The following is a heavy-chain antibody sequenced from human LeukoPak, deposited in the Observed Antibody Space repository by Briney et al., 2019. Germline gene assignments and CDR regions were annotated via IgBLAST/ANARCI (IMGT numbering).Heavy chain of an antibody. J-gene: IGHJ3*02. V-gene: IGHV3-21*01. CDR2: VSTGSNYI. CDR3: ARSVWGTSGAFGI. Sequence: PGGSLRLSCTASGFTFSSYSLNWVRQAPGKGLEWVSSVSTGSNYIYYADSVKGRFTISRDNDKNSLYLQMNSLRVEDTAVYYCARSVWGTSGAFGIWGQGTMVTVSS. CDR1: GFTFSSYS. D-gene: IGHD3-16*01.